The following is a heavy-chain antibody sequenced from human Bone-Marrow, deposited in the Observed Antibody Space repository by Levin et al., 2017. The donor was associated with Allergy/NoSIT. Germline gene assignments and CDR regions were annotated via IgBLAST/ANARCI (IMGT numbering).Heavy chain of an antibody. CDR3: ARGRSSGYYNDAFDI. D-gene: IGHD3-22*01. Sequence: GESLKISCAASGFTFSNYAMSWVRQAPGKGLEWVSGISGSGGNTYYADSVKGRFTISRDNSKNTLYLQMNSLRAEDTAVYYCARGRSSGYYNDAFDIWGQGTMVTVSS. V-gene: IGHV3-23*01. CDR1: GFTFSNYA. J-gene: IGHJ3*02. CDR2: ISGSGGNT.